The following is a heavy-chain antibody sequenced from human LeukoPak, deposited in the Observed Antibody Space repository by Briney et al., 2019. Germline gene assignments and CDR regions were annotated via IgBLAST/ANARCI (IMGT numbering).Heavy chain of an antibody. J-gene: IGHJ6*04. CDR2: ISSSSSYT. CDR1: GFTFSDYY. V-gene: IGHV3-11*06. Sequence: GGSLRLSCAASGFTFSDYYMSWIRQAPGKGLEWVSYISSSSSYTNYADSVKGRFTISRDNAKNSLYLQMNSLRAEDTAVYYCARDTAMVRGVEYYHGMDVWGKGTTVTVSS. CDR3: ARDTAMVRGVEYYHGMDV. D-gene: IGHD5-18*01.